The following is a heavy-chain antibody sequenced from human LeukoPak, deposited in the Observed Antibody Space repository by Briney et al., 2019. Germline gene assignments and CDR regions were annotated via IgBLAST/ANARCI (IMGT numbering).Heavy chain of an antibody. D-gene: IGHD2-21*01. Sequence: GGSLRLSCAASGFTFSSYWMHWVRQAPGKGLVWVSRINSDGSSTTYADPVKGRFTISRDNAKNTVYLQMNSLRAEDTAVYYCARGEIGMRSDYWGQGTLVTVSS. J-gene: IGHJ4*02. CDR1: GFTFSSYW. CDR2: INSDGSST. CDR3: ARGEIGMRSDY. V-gene: IGHV3-74*01.